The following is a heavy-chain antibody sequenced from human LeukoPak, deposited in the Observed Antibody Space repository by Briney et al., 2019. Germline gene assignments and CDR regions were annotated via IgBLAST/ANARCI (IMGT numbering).Heavy chain of an antibody. V-gene: IGHV4-34*01. D-gene: IGHD4-23*01. CDR3: SAYGGNLNILF. CDR1: AGSYDIYY. Sequence: PSETLSLTCSVHAGSYDIYYWTFVRQPLGGGLEWVGEIKYRGSPNYNPSLNSRVNISLNKHHRQYSLELRSVTAADTAVYYCSAYGGNLNILFWGQGTPVPVTS. J-gene: IGHJ4*02. CDR2: IKYRGSP.